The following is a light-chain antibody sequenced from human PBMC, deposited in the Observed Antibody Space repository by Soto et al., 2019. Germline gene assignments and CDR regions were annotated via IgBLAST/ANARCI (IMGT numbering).Light chain of an antibody. CDR3: CSYAGSYSLV. CDR2: DDS. Sequence: QSALTQPRSVSGSPGQSVTISCTGTSSDVGGYNYVSWYQQHPGKAPKLMISDDSKRPSGVPDRFSGSKSGNTASLTISGLQAEDEADYYCCSYAGSYSLVFGGGTKLTVL. J-gene: IGLJ2*01. CDR1: SSDVGGYNY. V-gene: IGLV2-11*01.